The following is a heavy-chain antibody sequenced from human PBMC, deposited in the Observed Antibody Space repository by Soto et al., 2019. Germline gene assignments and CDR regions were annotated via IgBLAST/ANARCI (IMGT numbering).Heavy chain of an antibody. CDR1: GGTFSSYA. V-gene: IGHV1-69*01. D-gene: IGHD2-15*01. Sequence: QVQLVQSGAEVKKPGSSVKVSCKASGGTFSSYAISWVRQAPGQGLEWMGGIIPIFGTANYAQKFQGRVTITADESTSTAYMELSSLRSEDTAVYYCARLGDCSGGSCYSGYYYGMDVWGQGTTVTVSS. CDR3: ARLGDCSGGSCYSGYYYGMDV. J-gene: IGHJ6*02. CDR2: IIPIFGTA.